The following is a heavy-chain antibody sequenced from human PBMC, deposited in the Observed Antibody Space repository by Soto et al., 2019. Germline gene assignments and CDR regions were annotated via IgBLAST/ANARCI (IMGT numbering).Heavy chain of an antibody. J-gene: IGHJ6*02. V-gene: IGHV3-11*01. CDR2: ISSSGSTI. D-gene: IGHD3-3*01. CDR1: GFTFSDYY. Sequence: PGGSLRLSCAASGFTFSDYYMSWIRQAPGKGLEWVSYISSSGSTIYYADSVKGRFTISRDNAKNSLYLQMNSLRAEDTAVYYWARAGVDFWKPGRPYGMDVWGQGTTVTVSS. CDR3: ARAGVDFWKPGRPYGMDV.